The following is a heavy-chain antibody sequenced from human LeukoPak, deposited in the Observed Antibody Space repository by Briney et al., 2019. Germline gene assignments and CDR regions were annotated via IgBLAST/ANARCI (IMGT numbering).Heavy chain of an antibody. CDR2: INHSGST. J-gene: IGHJ6*02. V-gene: IGHV4-34*01. CDR3: ARMVDFWSGYGFYGMAV. D-gene: IGHD3-3*01. Sequence: PSETLSLTCAVYGGSFSGYYWSWIRQPPGKGLEWIGEINHSGSTNYNPSLKSRVTISVDTSKNQFSLKLSSVTAADTAVYYCARMVDFWSGYGFYGMAVWGQGTTVTVSS. CDR1: GGSFSGYY.